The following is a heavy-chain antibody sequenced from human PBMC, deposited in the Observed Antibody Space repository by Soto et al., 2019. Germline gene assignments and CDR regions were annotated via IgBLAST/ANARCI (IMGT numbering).Heavy chain of an antibody. CDR2: IVPVFGRP. D-gene: IGHD5-12*01. V-gene: IGHV1-69*13. CDR1: GGSFSNFG. CDR3: AREGSGYNF. Sequence: SVKVSCKASGGSFSNFGISWVRQAPGQGLEWMGGIVPVFGRPNYAQRFRGRLTITADESTSTGYMELISLRFDDTAVYYCAREGSGYNFWGQGTQVTVSS. J-gene: IGHJ4*02.